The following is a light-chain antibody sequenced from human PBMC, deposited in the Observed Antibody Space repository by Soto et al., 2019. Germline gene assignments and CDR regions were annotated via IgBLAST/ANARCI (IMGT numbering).Light chain of an antibody. Sequence: DIQLTQSPSSLSASVGDRVTITCRASQSIRYSLNWYQQRPGEAPKVLIYCASNLQSGVPPRFSGSGSGTDFALTISSLQPEDFATYYCHQTAGSLTWTFGQGTRVEAK. V-gene: IGKV1-39*01. CDR3: HQTAGSLTWT. CDR1: QSIRYS. CDR2: CAS. J-gene: IGKJ1*01.